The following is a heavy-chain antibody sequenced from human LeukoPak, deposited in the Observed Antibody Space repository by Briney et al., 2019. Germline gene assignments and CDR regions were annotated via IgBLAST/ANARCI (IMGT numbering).Heavy chain of an antibody. Sequence: PSETLSLTCAVSGYSISSGYYWGWIRQPPGKGLEWIGSIYHSGSTYYNPSLKSRVTMSVDTSKNQFSLKLSSVTAADTAVYYCARDSDYDILTGYAYYYYMDVWGKGTTVTVSS. CDR1: GYSISSGYY. D-gene: IGHD3-9*01. CDR3: ARDSDYDILTGYAYYYYMDV. CDR2: IYHSGST. J-gene: IGHJ6*03. V-gene: IGHV4-38-2*02.